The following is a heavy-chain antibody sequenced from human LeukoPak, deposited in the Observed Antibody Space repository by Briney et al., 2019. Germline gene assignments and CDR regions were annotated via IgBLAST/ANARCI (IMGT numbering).Heavy chain of an antibody. D-gene: IGHD6-6*01. J-gene: IGHJ5*02. V-gene: IGHV1-2*02. CDR3: ARVRIAARPPYNWFDP. Sequence: ASVKVSCKASGYTFTGYYMHWVRPAPGQGLEWMGWINPNSGGTNYAQKFQGRVTMTRDTSISTAYMELSRLRSDDTAVYYCARVRIAARPPYNWFDPWGQGTLVTVSS. CDR2: INPNSGGT. CDR1: GYTFTGYY.